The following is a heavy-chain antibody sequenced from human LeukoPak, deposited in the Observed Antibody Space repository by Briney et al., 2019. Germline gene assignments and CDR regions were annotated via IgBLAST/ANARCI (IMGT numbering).Heavy chain of an antibody. CDR1: GGTFSSYA. J-gene: IGHJ5*02. CDR2: IIPIFGTA. CDR3: ARAGYCSGGSCYPTGASDRWFDP. Sequence: SVKVSCKASGGTFSSYAISWVRQAPGQGLEWMGGIIPIFGTANYAQKFQGRVTITADESTSTAYMELSSLRSEDTAVYYCARAGYCSGGSCYPTGASDRWFDPWGQGTLSPSPQ. D-gene: IGHD2-15*01. V-gene: IGHV1-69*01.